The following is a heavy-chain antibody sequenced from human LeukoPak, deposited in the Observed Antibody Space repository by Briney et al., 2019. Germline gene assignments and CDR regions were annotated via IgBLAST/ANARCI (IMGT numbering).Heavy chain of an antibody. CDR2: MSTSWST. V-gene: IGHV4-61*02. CDR1: GGSISSGDYY. D-gene: IGHD3-22*01. J-gene: IGHJ5*02. CDR3: ARGQGLRRYYYDSSVVNWFDP. Sequence: PSQTLSLTCTVSGGSISSGDYYWSWIRQPAGKGLEWIGPMSTSWSTNYNPSLKSLVTITVDTSKNQFSLKLRSVTAADTAVYYCARGQGLRRYYYDSSVVNWFDPWGQGTLVTVSS.